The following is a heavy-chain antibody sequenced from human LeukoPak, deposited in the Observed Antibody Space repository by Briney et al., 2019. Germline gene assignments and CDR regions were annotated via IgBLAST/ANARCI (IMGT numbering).Heavy chain of an antibody. Sequence: ASVKVSCKASGYTFTDYYMHWVRQAPGQGLEWMGWINPNSGGTNYEQKFQGRVTMTRDTSSSTAYMELSRLRSDDTAVYYCASVYDFGSGRATDYWGQGTLVTVSS. CDR1: GYTFTDYY. V-gene: IGHV1-2*02. CDR2: INPNSGGT. CDR3: ASVYDFGSGRATDY. D-gene: IGHD3-3*01. J-gene: IGHJ4*02.